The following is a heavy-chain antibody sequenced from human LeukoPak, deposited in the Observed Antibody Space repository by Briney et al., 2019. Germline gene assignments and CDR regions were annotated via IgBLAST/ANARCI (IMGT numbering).Heavy chain of an antibody. Sequence: GRSLRLSCAASGFTFSNYGIHWVRQAPGKGLEWVAVISYDGNNKYYADSVKGRFTISRDNSKNTLYLHMNSLRAEDTAVYYCTKYPYDSSVYYFDYWGQGTLVTVSS. CDR2: ISYDGNNK. D-gene: IGHD3-22*01. CDR1: GFTFSNYG. J-gene: IGHJ4*02. CDR3: TKYPYDSSVYYFDY. V-gene: IGHV3-30*18.